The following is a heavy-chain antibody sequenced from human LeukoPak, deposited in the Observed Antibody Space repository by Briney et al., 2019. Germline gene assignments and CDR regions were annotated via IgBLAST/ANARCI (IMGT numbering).Heavy chain of an antibody. V-gene: IGHV4-39*01. CDR1: GGSISSTSYY. CDR3: ARQGGPYYYDRSGYFDS. J-gene: IGHJ4*02. Sequence: SETLSLTCTVSGGSISSTSYYWGWIRQPPGKGLEWIGSIYYSGTTYYNPSLKSRLTISIDTSKNQIFLRLSSVTAADTAVYYCARQGGPYYYDRSGYFDSWGQGTPVTVSS. CDR2: IYYSGTT. D-gene: IGHD3-22*01.